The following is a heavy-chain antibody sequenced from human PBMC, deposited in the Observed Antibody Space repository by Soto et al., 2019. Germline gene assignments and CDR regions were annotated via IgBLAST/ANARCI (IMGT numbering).Heavy chain of an antibody. CDR3: ARVEVWFGELLPLLWGRDYYYGMDV. CDR2: INHSGST. Sequence: SETLSLTCAVYGGSFSGYYWSWIRQPPGRGLEWIGEINHSGSTNYNPSLKSRVTISVDTSKNQFSLKLSSVTAADTAVYYCARVEVWFGELLPLLWGRDYYYGMDVWGQGTTVTVSS. D-gene: IGHD3-10*01. J-gene: IGHJ6*02. V-gene: IGHV4-34*01. CDR1: GGSFSGYY.